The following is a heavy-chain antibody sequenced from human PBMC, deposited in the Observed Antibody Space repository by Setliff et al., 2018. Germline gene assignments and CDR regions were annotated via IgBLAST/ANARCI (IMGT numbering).Heavy chain of an antibody. D-gene: IGHD1-26*01. J-gene: IGHJ4*02. CDR3: ARDVTGSHSGRLDS. V-gene: IGHV1-2*02. Sequence: ASVKVSCKASGYTFAGYYMHWVRQAPGQGLEWMGWINPNSGGANYAQKFQGRVTMTRDTSISTGYMELSRLRSDDTAGYYCARDVTGSHSGRLDSWGQGTLVTVSS. CDR1: GYTFAGYY. CDR2: INPNSGGA.